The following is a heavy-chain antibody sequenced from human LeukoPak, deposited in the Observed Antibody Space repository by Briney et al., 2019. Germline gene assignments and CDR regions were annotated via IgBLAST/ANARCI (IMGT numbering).Heavy chain of an antibody. CDR2: ISAKDGDT. Sequence: GASVKVSCKASGYLFSNYGFSWVRQAPGQGLEWMGWISAKDGDTDYAQKFQGRVTLTTDRTTNTAYMELSRLRSDDTAVYYCARAGNRVVPAAIGPYWGQGTLVTVSS. CDR1: GYLFSNYG. V-gene: IGHV1-18*01. D-gene: IGHD2-2*01. J-gene: IGHJ4*02. CDR3: ARAGNRVVPAAIGPY.